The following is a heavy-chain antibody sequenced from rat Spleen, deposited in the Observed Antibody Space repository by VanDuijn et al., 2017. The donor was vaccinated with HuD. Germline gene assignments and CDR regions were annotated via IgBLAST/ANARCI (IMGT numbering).Heavy chain of an antibody. CDR3: ARLTTVVRVLDA. J-gene: IGHJ4*01. Sequence: QVQLKESGPGLVKPAETLSLTCTVSGFSLTKYHVIWVRQFPGKGLEWMGIIWGDGTTAYNSALKSRLNFSRDTSKSQVFLKVNSLQAEDTATYYCARLTTVVRVLDAWGHGASVTVSS. CDR1: GFSLTKYH. CDR2: IWGDGTT. V-gene: IGHV2-32*01. D-gene: IGHD1-1*01.